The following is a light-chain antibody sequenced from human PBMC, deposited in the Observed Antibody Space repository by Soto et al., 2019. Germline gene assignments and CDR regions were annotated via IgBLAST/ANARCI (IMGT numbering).Light chain of an antibody. V-gene: IGLV2-8*01. CDR3: SSFAGSNIWV. Sequence: QSALTQPLSASGSPGQSVTISCTGSNVGEYDYVSWYQQHPGKAPKLMIHEVTKRPSGVPDRFSGSKSGNTASLTVSGLQAEDEADYYCSSFAGSNIWVFGGGTKLTVL. CDR2: EVT. J-gene: IGLJ3*02. CDR1: NVGEYDY.